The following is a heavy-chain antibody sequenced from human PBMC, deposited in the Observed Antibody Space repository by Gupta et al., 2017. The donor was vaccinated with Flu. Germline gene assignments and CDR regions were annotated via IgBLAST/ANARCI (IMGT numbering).Heavy chain of an antibody. Sequence: QVQLVQSGAEVKKPGASVKVSCKASGYSFTGQPIHWVRQAPGQGLEWMGWINPNSGGTNYAQKFQDWVTMSRDTSISTAYMELRSLKSDDTAIYYCARGGGIALEFDYWGQGTLVIVSS. V-gene: IGHV1-2*04. CDR2: INPNSGGT. D-gene: IGHD6-13*01. J-gene: IGHJ4*02. CDR3: ARGGGIALEFDY. CDR1: GYSFTGQP.